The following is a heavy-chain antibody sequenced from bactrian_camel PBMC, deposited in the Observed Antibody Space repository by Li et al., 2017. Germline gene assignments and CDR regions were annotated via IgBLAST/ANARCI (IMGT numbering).Heavy chain of an antibody. CDR3: ASGFLLGTADDCRLTPCYGPE. CDR2: IYTRGTTT. J-gene: IGHJ4*01. Sequence: VQLVESGGGSVQAGGSLRLSCVVSGHSRGSNCVGWYRLPPGRAPAEREGVAAIYTRGTTTYYTDSVKGRFTISQDNAKNTLYLQVNSLKPEDTAVYYCASGFLLGTADDCRLTPCYGPERGQGTQVTVS. CDR1: GHSRGSNC. D-gene: IGHD5*01. V-gene: IGHV3S54*01.